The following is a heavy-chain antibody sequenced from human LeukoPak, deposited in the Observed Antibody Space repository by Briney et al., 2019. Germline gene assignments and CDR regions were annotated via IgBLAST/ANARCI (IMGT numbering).Heavy chain of an antibody. CDR3: ASHNDSNYFDY. J-gene: IGHJ4*02. CDR2: INHSGST. Sequence: SETLSLTCTVSGGSISSSSYYWSWIRQPPGKGLEWIGEINHSGSTNYNPSLKSRVTISVDTSKNQFSLKLSSVTAADTAVYYCASHNDSNYFDYWGQGTLVTVSS. V-gene: IGHV4-39*07. CDR1: GGSISSSSYY. D-gene: IGHD1-1*01.